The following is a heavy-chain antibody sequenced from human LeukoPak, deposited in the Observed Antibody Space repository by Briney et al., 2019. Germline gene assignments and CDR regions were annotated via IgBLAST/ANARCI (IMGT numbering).Heavy chain of an antibody. CDR2: MNPNSGNT. CDR3: AREILVYSSGWYPRYYFDY. Sequence: GASVKVSCKASGYTFTSYDINWVRQATGQGLEWMGWMNPNSGNTGYAQKFQGRVTITADESTSTAYMELSSLRSEDTAVYYCAREILVYSSGWYPRYYFDYWGQGTLVTVSS. D-gene: IGHD6-19*01. CDR1: GYTFTSYD. J-gene: IGHJ4*02. V-gene: IGHV1-8*01.